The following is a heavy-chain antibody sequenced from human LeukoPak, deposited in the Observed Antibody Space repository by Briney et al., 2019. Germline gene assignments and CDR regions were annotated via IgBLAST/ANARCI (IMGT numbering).Heavy chain of an antibody. Sequence: GGSLRLSCAASGFTFSDYYMNWIRQAPGKGLEWVSYISSSGSTIYYADSVKGRFTISRDNAKNSLYLQMNSLRAEDTAVYVCARDDPSAATTFDIWGQGTMVTVSS. D-gene: IGHD2-15*01. J-gene: IGHJ3*02. CDR1: GFTFSDYY. CDR2: ISSSGSTI. CDR3: ARDDPSAATTFDI. V-gene: IGHV3-11*04.